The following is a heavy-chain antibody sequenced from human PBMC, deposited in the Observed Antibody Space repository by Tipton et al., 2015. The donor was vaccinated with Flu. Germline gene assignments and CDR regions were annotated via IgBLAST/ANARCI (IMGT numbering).Heavy chain of an antibody. CDR3: AKDRGLAAGVYDA. CDR2: ISWNSDRT. D-gene: IGHD2/OR15-2a*01. J-gene: IGHJ5*02. V-gene: IGHV3-9*01. Sequence: LSLTCAVSGFTFDDFAMHWVRHTPGKGLEWVSGISWNSDRTLYSDSVKGRFTISRDNAKNSLYLQMDRLRAEDTALYYCAKDRGLAAGVYDAWGQGTLVTVSS. CDR1: GFTFDDFA.